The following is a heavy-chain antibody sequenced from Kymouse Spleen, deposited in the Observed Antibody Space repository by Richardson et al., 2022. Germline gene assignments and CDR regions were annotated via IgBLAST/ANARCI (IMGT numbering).Heavy chain of an antibody. D-gene: IGHD3-3*01. Sequence: QVQLVQSGAEVKKPGASVKVSCKASGYTFTSYAMHWVRQAPGQRLEWMGWINAGNGNTKYSQKFQGRVTITRDTSASTAYMELSSLRSEDTAVYYCASTIFGVVTYWYFDLWGRGTLVTVSS. CDR1: GYTFTSYA. CDR3: ASTIFGVVTYWYFDL. CDR2: INAGNGNT. J-gene: IGHJ2*01. V-gene: IGHV1-3*01.